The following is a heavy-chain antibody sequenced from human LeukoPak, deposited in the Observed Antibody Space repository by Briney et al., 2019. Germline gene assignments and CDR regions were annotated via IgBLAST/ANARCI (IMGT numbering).Heavy chain of an antibody. D-gene: IGHD3-22*01. CDR1: GFTFSNAW. Sequence: GGSLRLSCAASGFTFSNAWMSWVRRAPGKGLEWVGRIKSKTDGGTTDYAAPVKGRFTISRDDSKNTLYLQMNSLKTEDTAVYYCTDYDSSVEAFDIWGQGTMVTVSS. CDR3: TDYDSSVEAFDI. J-gene: IGHJ3*02. V-gene: IGHV3-15*01. CDR2: IKSKTDGGTT.